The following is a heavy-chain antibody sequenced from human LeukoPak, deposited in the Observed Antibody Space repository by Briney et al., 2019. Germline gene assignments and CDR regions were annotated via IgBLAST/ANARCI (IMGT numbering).Heavy chain of an antibody. CDR2: IFYSGST. V-gene: IGHV4-59*01. Sequence: SGTLSLTCIVSGGSIRSYYWSWIRQPPGKGLEWIGYIFYSGSTNCSPSLKSRVTISVDKSKNQFSLDLSALTAADTAVYYCARGPSGDYGGYFDSWGQGTLVTVSS. CDR3: ARGPSGDYGGYFDS. D-gene: IGHD4-17*01. J-gene: IGHJ4*02. CDR1: GGSIRSYY.